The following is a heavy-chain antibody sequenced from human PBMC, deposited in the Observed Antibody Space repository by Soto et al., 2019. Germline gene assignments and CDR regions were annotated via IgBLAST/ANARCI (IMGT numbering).Heavy chain of an antibody. CDR1: GFTFSG. J-gene: IGHJ4*02. Sequence: QKQLVESGGGAVQPGRSLRLSCIASGFTFSGMHWIRQAPGKGLEWVADISNDGNQKWYADSVKGRFTISRVNSKKTVLLQMNGMRSEDTAMYDCVSGEGRSGHDTRFDYWGQGTLVTVSS. D-gene: IGHD5-12*01. V-gene: IGHV3-30*03. CDR2: ISNDGNQK. CDR3: VSGEGRSGHDTRFDY.